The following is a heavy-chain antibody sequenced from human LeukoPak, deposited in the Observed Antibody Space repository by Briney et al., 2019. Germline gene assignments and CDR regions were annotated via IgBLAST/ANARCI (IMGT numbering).Heavy chain of an antibody. J-gene: IGHJ4*02. D-gene: IGHD1-1*01. V-gene: IGHV3-21*01. CDR1: GFTFSSYS. CDR2: ISPSSTYI. CDR3: AREGQRGRWNFDY. Sequence: PGGSLRLSCAASGFTFSSYSMNWVRQAPGKGLEWVSSISPSSTYIYYADSVKGRFTISRDNAKNSLYLQMNSLRAEDTAVYYCAREGQRGRWNFDYWGQGTLVTVSS.